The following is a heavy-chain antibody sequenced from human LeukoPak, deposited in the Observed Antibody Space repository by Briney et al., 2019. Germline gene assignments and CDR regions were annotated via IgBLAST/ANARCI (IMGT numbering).Heavy chain of an antibody. CDR1: GGSISSSN. Sequence: ETLSLTCAVSGGSISSSNWWSWVRQAPGKGLEWVSAISGSGGSTYYADSVKGRFTISRDNSKNTLYLQMNSLRAEDTAVYYCAKITKYYYDSSGYYGDYWGQGTLVTVSS. CDR3: AKITKYYYDSSGYYGDY. V-gene: IGHV3-23*01. D-gene: IGHD3-22*01. J-gene: IGHJ4*02. CDR2: ISGSGGST.